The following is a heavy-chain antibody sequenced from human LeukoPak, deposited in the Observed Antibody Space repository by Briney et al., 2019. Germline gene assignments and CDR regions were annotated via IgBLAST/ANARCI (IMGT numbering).Heavy chain of an antibody. D-gene: IGHD1-26*01. CDR3: ARLGSAATGAPPYYYYYVDV. Sequence: ETLSLTCTVSGGSISYHSWSWIRQTPVKGLEWIANIYDNGNTDYSPSLQSRVTISTDTSETQFSLRLKSATAADTAVYYCARLGSAATGAPPYYYYYVDVWGKGTTVTVSS. J-gene: IGHJ6*03. V-gene: IGHV4-59*11. CDR1: GGSISYHS. CDR2: IYDNGNT.